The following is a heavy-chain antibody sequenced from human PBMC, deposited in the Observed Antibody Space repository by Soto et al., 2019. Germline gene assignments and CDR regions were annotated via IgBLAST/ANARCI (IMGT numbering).Heavy chain of an antibody. CDR1: GGSISSYY. CDR3: ARMIRSYYYGVDV. J-gene: IGHJ6*02. Sequence: QVQLQESGPGLVKPSETLSLTCTVSGGSISSYYWSWIRQPPGKGLEWIGHIHYSGSTHYNTSLDSRVTISVDTYKNQLSLNLSSVTAADTAIYYCARMIRSYYYGVDVWGQGTTVTVSS. CDR2: IHYSGST. V-gene: IGHV4-59*01. D-gene: IGHD3-22*01.